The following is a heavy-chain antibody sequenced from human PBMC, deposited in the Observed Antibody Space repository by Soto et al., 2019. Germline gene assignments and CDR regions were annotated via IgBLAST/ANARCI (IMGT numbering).Heavy chain of an antibody. CDR2: INMVGFIT. J-gene: IGHJ4*02. CDR1: GFTFSGDW. V-gene: IGHV3-74*01. Sequence: GGSLRLSCAASGFTFSGDWMHWVRQAAGKGLVWVSRINMVGFITTYAASVKGRFTISRDNAKNTLFLQMNSLRFDDTAVYYCARGPRGLYHHDYWGQGALVTVSS. D-gene: IGHD2-2*01. CDR3: ARGPRGLYHHDY.